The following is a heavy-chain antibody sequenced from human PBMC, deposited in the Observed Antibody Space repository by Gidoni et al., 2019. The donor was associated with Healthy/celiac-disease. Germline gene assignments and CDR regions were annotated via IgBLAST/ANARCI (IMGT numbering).Heavy chain of an antibody. D-gene: IGHD5-12*01. CDR2: ISSSGSTI. V-gene: IGHV3-11*01. J-gene: IGHJ5*02. Sequence: QVQLVESGGGLVKPGGSLRLSCAASGFTFSYYYMSGIRQAPGKGLEWVSYISSSGSTIYYADSGKGRFTISRDNAKNSLYLQMNSLRAEDTAVYYCARDKRRRDGYNFNWFDPWGQGTLVTVSS. CDR1: GFTFSYYY. CDR3: ARDKRRRDGYNFNWFDP.